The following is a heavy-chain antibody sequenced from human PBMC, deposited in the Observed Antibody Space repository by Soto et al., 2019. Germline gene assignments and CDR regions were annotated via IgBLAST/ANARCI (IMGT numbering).Heavy chain of an antibody. CDR2: IGTAGDT. J-gene: IGHJ4*02. CDR3: VGGNSGYDHFDY. V-gene: IGHV3-13*01. CDR1: GFTFSSYD. Sequence: ESGGGLVQPGGSLRLSCAASGFTFSSYDMHWVRQATGKGLEWVSAIGTAGDTYYPGSVKGRFTISRENAKNSLYLQMNSLRAEDTAVYYCVGGNSGYDHFDYWGQGTLVTVSS. D-gene: IGHD5-12*01.